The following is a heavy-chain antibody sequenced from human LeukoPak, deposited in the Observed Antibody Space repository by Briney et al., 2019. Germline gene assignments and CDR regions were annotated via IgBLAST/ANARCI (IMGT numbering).Heavy chain of an antibody. CDR2: INHSGST. D-gene: IGHD3-9*01. Sequence: SETLSLTCAVYGGSFSGYYWSWIRQPPGKGLEWIGEINHSGSTNYNPSLKSRVTISVETSKNQFSLKLSSVTAADSAVYYCARADYDILRGNWFDPWGQGTLVTVS. V-gene: IGHV4-34*01. J-gene: IGHJ5*02. CDR3: ARADYDILRGNWFDP. CDR1: GGSFSGYY.